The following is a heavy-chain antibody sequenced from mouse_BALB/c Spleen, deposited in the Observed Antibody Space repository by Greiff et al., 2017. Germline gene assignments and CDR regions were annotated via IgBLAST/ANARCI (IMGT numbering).Heavy chain of an antibody. Sequence: VQLQQPGAELVKPGASVKLSCKASGYTFTSYWMHWVKQRPGQGLGWIGEINPSNGRTNYNEKFKSKATLTVDKSSSTAYMQLSSLTSEDSAVYYCARGPYYRYDEGGDWGQGTTLTVSS. CDR1: GYTFTSYW. CDR2: INPSNGRT. V-gene: IGHV1S81*02. J-gene: IGHJ2*01. D-gene: IGHD2-14*01. CDR3: ARGPYYRYDEGGD.